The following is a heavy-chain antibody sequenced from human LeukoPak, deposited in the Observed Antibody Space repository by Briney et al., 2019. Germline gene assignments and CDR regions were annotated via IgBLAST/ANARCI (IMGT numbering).Heavy chain of an antibody. Sequence: SQTLSLTCTVSGGSFSSGLYYWTWIRQPAGKGLEWIGRIYISGSTNYNPSLKSRVTISVDTSKNQFSLKLSSVTAADTAVYYCARGRGYSDWGYYYYYMDVWGKGTTVTISS. D-gene: IGHD5-12*01. J-gene: IGHJ6*03. CDR2: IYISGST. CDR1: GGSFSSGLYY. V-gene: IGHV4-61*02. CDR3: ARGRGYSDWGYYYYYMDV.